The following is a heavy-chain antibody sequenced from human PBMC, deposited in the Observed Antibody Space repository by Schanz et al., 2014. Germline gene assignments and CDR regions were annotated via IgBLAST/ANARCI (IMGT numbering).Heavy chain of an antibody. D-gene: IGHD6-6*01. V-gene: IGHV3-11*01. J-gene: IGHJ6*02. Sequence: QVQLVESGGGLVKPGGSLRLSCTASGFTFRDYQMTWIRQAPGKGLEWVSYITSGSAKFYADSVKGRFTISRDNAKNSLYLQRNSLRAEDTAVYYCARAPPPYSSSPYYWYYGMDVWGQGTTVTVSS. CDR3: ARAPPPYSSSPYYWYYGMDV. CDR2: ITSGSAK. CDR1: GFTFRDYQ.